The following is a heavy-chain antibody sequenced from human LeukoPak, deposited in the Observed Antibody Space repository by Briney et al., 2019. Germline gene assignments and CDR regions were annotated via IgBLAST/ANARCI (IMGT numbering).Heavy chain of an antibody. D-gene: IGHD2/OR15-2a*01. CDR2: ISGSGGST. CDR1: GFTFSSYA. J-gene: IGHJ4*02. CDR3: AKDREFSYYFDY. Sequence: PGGSLRLSCAASGFTFSSYAMSWVRQAPGKGLEWVSAISGSGGSTYYADSVKGRFTISRDNAKNTLYLQMNSLRAEDTAVYYCAKDREFSYYFDYWGQGTLVTVSS. V-gene: IGHV3-23*01.